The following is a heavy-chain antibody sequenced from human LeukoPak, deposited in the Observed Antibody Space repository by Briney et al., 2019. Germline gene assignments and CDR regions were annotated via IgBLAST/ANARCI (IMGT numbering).Heavy chain of an antibody. CDR1: GFTFSSYE. J-gene: IGHJ4*02. V-gene: IGHV3-48*03. Sequence: GGSLRLSCAASGFTFSSYELNWVRQAPGKGLEWVSYISSSGSTIYYADSVKGRFTISRDNAKNSLYLQMNSLRAEDTAVYYCARGGRDPTYYYDSSGYYLFAYWGEGTLVTVSS. CDR3: ARGGRDPTYYYDSSGYYLFAY. D-gene: IGHD3-22*01. CDR2: ISSSGSTI.